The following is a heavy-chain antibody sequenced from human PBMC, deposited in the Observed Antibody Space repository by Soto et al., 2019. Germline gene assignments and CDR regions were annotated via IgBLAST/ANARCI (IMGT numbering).Heavy chain of an antibody. Sequence: GGSLRLSCAASGLAFSSAWMTWVRQAPGKGLEWVANIEEDGSEKNYVDSVKGRFTISRDNTKNSLYLQMNSLRVEDTAMYYCATNRAAQALWGIGTTV. J-gene: IGHJ6*03. CDR3: ATNRAAQAL. D-gene: IGHD6-13*01. CDR1: GLAFSSAW. CDR2: IEEDGSEK. V-gene: IGHV3-7*03.